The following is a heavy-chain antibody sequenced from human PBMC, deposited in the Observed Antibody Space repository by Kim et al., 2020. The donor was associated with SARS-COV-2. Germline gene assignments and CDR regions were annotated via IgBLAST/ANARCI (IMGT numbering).Heavy chain of an antibody. CDR2: IYYSGST. Sequence: SETLSLTCTVSGGSISSSSYYWGWIRQPPGKGLEWIGSIYYSGSTYYNPSLKSRVTISVDTSKNQFSLKLSSVTAADTAVYYCARLGTPYCGGDCYSNWFDPWGQGTLVTVSS. D-gene: IGHD2-21*02. CDR3: ARLGTPYCGGDCYSNWFDP. CDR1: GGSISSSSYY. V-gene: IGHV4-39*01. J-gene: IGHJ5*02.